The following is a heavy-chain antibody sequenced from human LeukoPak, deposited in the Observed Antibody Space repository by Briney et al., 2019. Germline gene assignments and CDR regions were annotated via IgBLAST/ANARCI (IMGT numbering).Heavy chain of an antibody. CDR1: GFTFSSYW. CDR2: IDSDGSGT. D-gene: IGHD6-6*01. Sequence: PGGSLRLSCAASGFTFSSYWMHWVRQVPGKGLVWVSHIDSDGSGTTYADSVKGRFTISRDNSKNTLYLQMNSLRAEDTAVYYCARDRAARPEAWFDPWGQGTLVTVSS. V-gene: IGHV3-74*01. CDR3: ARDRAARPEAWFDP. J-gene: IGHJ5*02.